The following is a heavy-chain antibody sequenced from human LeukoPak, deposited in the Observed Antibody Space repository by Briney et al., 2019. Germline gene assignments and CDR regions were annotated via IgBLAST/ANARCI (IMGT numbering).Heavy chain of an antibody. CDR3: AKAFFDISWTWFAP. V-gene: IGHV3-30*18. J-gene: IGHJ5*02. CDR2: ISYDGTNK. Sequence: GGSLRLSCAASGFTFNTFAMHWVRQGRGKGLEWGALISYDGTNKFYADSVKGRFTISRDNSTNTLYLQMSSLRVEDTAIYYCAKAFFDISWTWFAPWGQGTLVTVSS. D-gene: IGHD3-9*01. CDR1: GFTFNTFA.